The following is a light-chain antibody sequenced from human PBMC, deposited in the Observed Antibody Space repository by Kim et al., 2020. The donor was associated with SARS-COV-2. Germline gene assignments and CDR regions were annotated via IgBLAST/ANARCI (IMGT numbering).Light chain of an antibody. CDR1: NIGSEG. CDR3: QVWNRGSDHPVV. CDR2: YDS. V-gene: IGLV3-21*04. J-gene: IGLJ2*01. Sequence: GETGRFTGGGTNIGSEGVHWYQQRPGQAPVLVMYYDSDRPSGIPERLSGSNAGNTATLTISRVEAGDEADYYCQVWNRGSDHPVVFGGGTRLTVL.